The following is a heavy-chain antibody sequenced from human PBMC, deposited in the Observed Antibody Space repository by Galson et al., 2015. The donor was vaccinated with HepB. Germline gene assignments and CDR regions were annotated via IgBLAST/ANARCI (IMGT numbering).Heavy chain of an antibody. Sequence: ETLSLTCTVSGDSIGTYYWSWIRQPPGKGLEWIGYIYYSGGTHYNPSLKSRVTISVDTSRNQFSLKLSSVTAADTAVYYCARHPSYYDSSGYYYKVPYYFDYWGQGTLVTVSS. V-gene: IGHV4-59*08. J-gene: IGHJ4*02. CDR2: IYYSGGT. CDR1: GDSIGTYY. CDR3: ARHPSYYDSSGYYYKVPYYFDY. D-gene: IGHD3-22*01.